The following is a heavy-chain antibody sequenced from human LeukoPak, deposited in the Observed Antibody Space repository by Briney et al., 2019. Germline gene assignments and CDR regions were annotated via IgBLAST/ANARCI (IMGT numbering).Heavy chain of an antibody. V-gene: IGHV5-51*01. D-gene: IGHD1-7*01. CDR3: ARPKIWAGTTHAFDI. CDR1: GYSFTTYW. CDR2: VYPGDSDT. J-gene: IGHJ3*02. Sequence: GESLKISCKGSGYSFTTYWIGWVRQMPGKGLEWMGIVYPGDSDTRYSPSFQGQVTISADKSINTAYLQWSSLKASDTAVYYCARPKIWAGTTHAFDIWGQGTMVTVSS.